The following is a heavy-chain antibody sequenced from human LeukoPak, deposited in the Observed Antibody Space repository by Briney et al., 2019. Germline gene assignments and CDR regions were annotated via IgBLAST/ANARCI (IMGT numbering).Heavy chain of an antibody. CDR2: MNPNSGNT. CDR1: GYTFTSYD. V-gene: IGHV1-8*01. Sequence: GASVKVSCKASGYTFTSYDINWVRQATGQGLEWMGWMNPNSGNTGYAQKFQGRVTMTRNTSISTAYTELSSLRSEDTAVYYCARTYSSSWYEENWFDPWGQGTLVTVSS. CDR3: ARTYSSSWYEENWFDP. D-gene: IGHD6-13*01. J-gene: IGHJ5*02.